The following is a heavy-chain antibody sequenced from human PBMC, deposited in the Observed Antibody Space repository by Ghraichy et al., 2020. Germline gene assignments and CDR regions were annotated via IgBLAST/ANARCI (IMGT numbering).Heavy chain of an antibody. CDR3: VRDGWDGGAFDI. Sequence: ASVKVSCKASGYTFTGYYMYWVRQAPGQGLEWMGWIYVNSGGTNYAQKFQGRVTMTRDTSITTAYMELRRLRSDDTAVYYCVRDGWDGGAFDIWGQGTTVTVSS. CDR1: GYTFTGYY. CDR2: IYVNSGGT. J-gene: IGHJ3*02. D-gene: IGHD4-23*01. V-gene: IGHV1-2*02.